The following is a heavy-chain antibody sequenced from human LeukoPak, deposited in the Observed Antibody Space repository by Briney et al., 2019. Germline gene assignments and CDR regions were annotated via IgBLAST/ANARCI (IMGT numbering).Heavy chain of an antibody. Sequence: GGSLRLSCAASGFTFSSYEMNWVRQAPGKGLEWVSYISSSGSTIYYADSVRGRFTISRDNAKNSLYLQMNSLRAEDTAVYYCAELGITMIGGVWGKGTTATISS. D-gene: IGHD3-10*02. V-gene: IGHV3-48*03. CDR1: GFTFSSYE. CDR2: ISSSGSTI. CDR3: AELGITMIGGV. J-gene: IGHJ6*04.